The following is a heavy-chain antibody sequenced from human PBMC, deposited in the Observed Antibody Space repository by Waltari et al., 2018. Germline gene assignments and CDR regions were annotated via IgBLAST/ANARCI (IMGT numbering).Heavy chain of an antibody. J-gene: IGHJ4*02. CDR1: GFSFSDYY. CDR2: ISRGENIR. CDR3: ARAREQNYDFWNGYSFYFDH. V-gene: IGHV3-11*01. D-gene: IGHD3-3*01. Sequence: QVQLVESGGGLVNPGGSLRLSCAASGFSFSDYYMTWIRQAPGKGLEGIAYISRGENIRYPGDSVKGRLTISRDNAKNSLFLQMKSLRAEDTAVYYCARAREQNYDFWNGYSFYFDHWGQGALVTVSS.